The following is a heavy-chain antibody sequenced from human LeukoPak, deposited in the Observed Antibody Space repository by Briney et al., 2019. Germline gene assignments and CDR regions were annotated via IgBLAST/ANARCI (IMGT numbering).Heavy chain of an antibody. D-gene: IGHD6-13*01. CDR1: GFTFSSYA. V-gene: IGHV3-23*01. Sequence: GGSLRLSCAASGFTFSSYAMTWVRQAPGTGLEWVSAISGSGSSTYYADSVKGRFTISRDNSKNTLYLQMNSLRAEDTAVYYCAKDRIVGIPPYSSSWYYFDYWGQGTLVIVSS. CDR3: AKDRIVGIPPYSSSWYYFDY. CDR2: ISGSGSST. J-gene: IGHJ4*02.